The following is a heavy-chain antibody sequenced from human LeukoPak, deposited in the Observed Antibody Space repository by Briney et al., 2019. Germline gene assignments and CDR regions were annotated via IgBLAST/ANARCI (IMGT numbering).Heavy chain of an antibody. J-gene: IGHJ4*02. V-gene: IGHV3-7*04. CDR1: GFPFRSYW. CDR3: TRVGYIDEGIDY. CDR2: IKQDGSKK. Sequence: GGSLRLSCVASGFPFRSYWMTWVRQAPGKGREWGANIKQDGSKKSYVDSVKGRFTISRDNAKNSLYLQMNSLRAEDTAIYYCTRVGYIDEGIDYWGQGTLVTVSS. D-gene: IGHD5-24*01.